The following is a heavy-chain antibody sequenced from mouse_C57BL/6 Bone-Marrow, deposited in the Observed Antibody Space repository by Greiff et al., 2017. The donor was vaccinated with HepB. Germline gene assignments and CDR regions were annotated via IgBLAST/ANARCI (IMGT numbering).Heavy chain of an antibody. D-gene: IGHD1-1*01. J-gene: IGHJ3*01. Sequence: EVKLMESGTVLARPGASVKMSCKTSGYTFTSYWMHWVKQRPGQGLEWIGAIYPGNSDTSYNQKFKGKAKLTAVTSASTAYMELSRLTNEDSAVYYCTRIPITTVVAKAYWGQGTLVTVSA. CDR2: IYPGNSDT. CDR1: GYTFTSYW. V-gene: IGHV1-5*01. CDR3: TRIPITTVVAKAY.